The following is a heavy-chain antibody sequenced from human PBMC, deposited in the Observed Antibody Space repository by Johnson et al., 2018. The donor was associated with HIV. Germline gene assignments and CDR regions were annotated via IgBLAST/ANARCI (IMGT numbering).Heavy chain of an antibody. CDR3: ARVPNDACDI. Sequence: QVQLVESGGGLIQPGGSLRLSCAASGFSFSTYNMHWVRHAPGRGLEWVAFISYDGSNKYYADSVKGRFTISRDNSKNTLYLQMNSLRAEDTAVYYCARVPNDACDIWGQGTMVTVSS. CDR2: ISYDGSNK. CDR1: GFSFSTYN. V-gene: IGHV3-30*03. J-gene: IGHJ3*02.